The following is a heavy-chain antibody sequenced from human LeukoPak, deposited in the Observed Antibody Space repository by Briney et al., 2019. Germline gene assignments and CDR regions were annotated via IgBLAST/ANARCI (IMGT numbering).Heavy chain of an antibody. CDR3: ARVEYSSGWFGLDY. CDR2: IISILGIA. Sequence: SVKVSCKASGGTFSSYTISWVRQAPGQGLEWMGRIISILGIANYAQKFQGRVTITADKSTSTAYMELSSLRSEDTAVYYCARVEYSSGWFGLDYWGQGTLVTVSS. CDR1: GGTFSSYT. V-gene: IGHV1-69*02. J-gene: IGHJ4*02. D-gene: IGHD6-19*01.